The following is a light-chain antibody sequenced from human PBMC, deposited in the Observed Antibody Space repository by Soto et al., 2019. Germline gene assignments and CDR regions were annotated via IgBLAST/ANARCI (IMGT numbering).Light chain of an antibody. Sequence: TQRASVSGAPGQSITISCTGTSSDIGGYNYVSWYQQHPGKAPKLMIYDVSNRPSGVSNRFSGSKSGNTASLTISGLQAEDEADYYCSSYTSSSTLDVFGTGTKVTVL. CDR3: SSYTSSSTLDV. V-gene: IGLV2-14*01. CDR2: DVS. J-gene: IGLJ1*01. CDR1: SSDIGGYNY.